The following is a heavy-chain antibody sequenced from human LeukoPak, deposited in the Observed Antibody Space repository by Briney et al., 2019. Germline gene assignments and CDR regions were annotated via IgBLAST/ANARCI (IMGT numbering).Heavy chain of an antibody. J-gene: IGHJ6*03. CDR2: ISYDGSNK. D-gene: IGHD3-9*01. CDR1: GFTFSSYA. CDR3: AKVTGKYYDILTGTYYYYYMDV. V-gene: IGHV3-30*04. Sequence: PGRSLRLSCAASGFTFSSYAMHWVRQAPGKGLEWVAVISYDGSNKYYADSVKGRFTISRDNSKNTLYLQMNSLRAEDTAVYYCAKVTGKYYDILTGTYYYYYMDVWGKGTTVTISS.